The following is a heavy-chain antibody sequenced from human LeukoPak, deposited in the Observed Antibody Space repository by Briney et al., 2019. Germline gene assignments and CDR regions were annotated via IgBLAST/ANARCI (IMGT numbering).Heavy chain of an antibody. J-gene: IGHJ4*02. CDR2: ISGSGGST. CDR3: AKGPYGSGSYYDY. Sequence: PGRSLRLSCAASGFTFSSYAMHWVRQAPGKGLEWVSAISGSGGSTYYADSVKGRFTISRDNSKNTLYLQMNSLRAEDTAVYYCAKGPYGSGSYYDYWGQGTLVTVSS. V-gene: IGHV3-23*01. D-gene: IGHD3-10*01. CDR1: GFTFSSYA.